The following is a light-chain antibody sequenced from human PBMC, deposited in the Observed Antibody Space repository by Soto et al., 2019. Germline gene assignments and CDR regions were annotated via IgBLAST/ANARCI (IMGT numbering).Light chain of an antibody. CDR1: KTINNY. J-gene: IGKJ5*01. V-gene: IGKV1-39*01. Sequence: DIQMTQSPSSLSASVGDRVTITCRASKTINNYLNWYRQKPGKAPQVLIYAASNLGTGVPSRFSGSGSGTDFTLTISSLQPEDSATYYCQHIYSPPHTFGQGTRLEIK. CDR3: QHIYSPPHT. CDR2: AAS.